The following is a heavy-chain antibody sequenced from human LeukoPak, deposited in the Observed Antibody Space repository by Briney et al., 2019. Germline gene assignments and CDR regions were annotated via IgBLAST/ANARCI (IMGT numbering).Heavy chain of an antibody. V-gene: IGHV4-39*01. D-gene: IGHD5-12*01. CDR1: GGSISSSSYY. J-gene: IGHJ5*02. CDR2: IYYSGST. CDR3: ARRDIVAGFDP. Sequence: SETLSLTCTVSGGSISSSSYYWGWTRQPPGKGLEWIGSIYYSGSTYYNPSLKSRVTISVDTSKNQFSLKLSSVTAADTAVYYCARRDIVAGFDPWGQGTLVTVSS.